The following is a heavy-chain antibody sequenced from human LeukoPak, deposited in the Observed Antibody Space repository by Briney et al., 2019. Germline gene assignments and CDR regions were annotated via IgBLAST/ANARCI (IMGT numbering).Heavy chain of an antibody. D-gene: IGHD3-9*01. CDR3: AREGLYDILTDRYYFDY. CDR2: IYYSGST. J-gene: IGHJ4*02. CDR1: GGSIRSSTDY. V-gene: IGHV4-39*07. Sequence: SETLSLTCTVSGGSIRSSTDYWGWIRQPPGKELEWIGSIYYSGSTNYNPSLKSRVTMSVDTSKNQFSLKLSSVTAADTAVYYCAREGLYDILTDRYYFDYWGQGTLVTVSS.